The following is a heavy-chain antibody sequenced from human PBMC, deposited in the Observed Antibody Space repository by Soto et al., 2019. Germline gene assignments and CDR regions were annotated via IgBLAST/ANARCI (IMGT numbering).Heavy chain of an antibody. CDR3: AKHKLRGYYYGMDV. V-gene: IGHV3-23*01. Sequence: VGSLRLSCAASGFTFSSYAMSWVRHAPGKGLEWVSAISGSCGSTYYADSVKGRFTISRDNSKNTLYLQMNSLRAEDTAVYYCAKHKLRGYYYGMDVWGQGTTVTVSS. J-gene: IGHJ6*02. CDR1: GFTFSSYA. CDR2: ISGSCGST. D-gene: IGHD2-15*01.